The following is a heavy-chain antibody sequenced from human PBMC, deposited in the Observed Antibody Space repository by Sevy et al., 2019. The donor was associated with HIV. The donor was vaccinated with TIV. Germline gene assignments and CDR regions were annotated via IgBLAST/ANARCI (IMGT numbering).Heavy chain of an antibody. CDR2: IRYDGSNK. CDR1: GFTFSSYG. Sequence: GGSPRLSCAASGFTFSSYGMHWVRQAPGKGLEWVAFIRYDGSNKYYADSVKGRFTISRDNSKNTLYLQMNSLRAEDTAVYYCAKVPAGGTTLYYYYYMDVWGKGTTVTVSS. CDR3: AKVPAGGTTLYYYYYMDV. D-gene: IGHD1-7*01. V-gene: IGHV3-30*02. J-gene: IGHJ6*03.